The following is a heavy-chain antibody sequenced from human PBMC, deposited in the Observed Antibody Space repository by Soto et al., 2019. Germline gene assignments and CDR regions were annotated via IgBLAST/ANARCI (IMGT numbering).Heavy chain of an antibody. J-gene: IGHJ6*03. Sequence: GGSLRLSCAASGFTFSSYGMHWVRRAPGKGLEWVAVISYDGSNKYYADSVKGRFTISRDNSKNTLYLQMNSLRAEDTAVYYCAKDSGYCTNGVCYTPDYYYYYYMDVWGKGTTVTVSS. V-gene: IGHV3-30*18. D-gene: IGHD2-8*01. CDR3: AKDSGYCTNGVCYTPDYYYYYYMDV. CDR2: ISYDGSNK. CDR1: GFTFSSYG.